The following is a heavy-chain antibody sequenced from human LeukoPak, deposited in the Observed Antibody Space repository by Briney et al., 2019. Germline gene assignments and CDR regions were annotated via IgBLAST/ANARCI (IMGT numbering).Heavy chain of an antibody. J-gene: IGHJ4*02. CDR1: GGSISSYY. CDR3: ARGGGYASPIGY. V-gene: IGHV4-59*01. Sequence: PSETLSLTCTVSGGSISSYYWSWIRQPPGKGLEWIGYIYHSGSTNFNPCLKSRVTISVDTSKNQFSLKLSSVTAADTAVYYCARGGGYASPIGYWGQGALVTVSS. CDR2: IYHSGST. D-gene: IGHD5-12*01.